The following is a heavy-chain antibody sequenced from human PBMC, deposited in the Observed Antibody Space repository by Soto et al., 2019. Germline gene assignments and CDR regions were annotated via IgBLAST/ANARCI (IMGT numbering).Heavy chain of an antibody. CDR3: ATESGPPPTYFNH. CDR2: IYPGDSDT. V-gene: IGHV5-51*01. CDR1: GYRFSIYW. Sequence: GESLKISCKGSGYRFSIYWIGWVRQMPGKGLEWMGVIYPGDSDTRYNPSFQGQVTISADKSISTAYLQWSSLKASDTAMYYCATESGPPPTYFNHWGQGTLVTVSS. J-gene: IGHJ4*02. D-gene: IGHD3-3*01.